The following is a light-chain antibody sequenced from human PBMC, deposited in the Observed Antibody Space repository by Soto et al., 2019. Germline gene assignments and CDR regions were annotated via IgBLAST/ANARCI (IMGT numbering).Light chain of an antibody. CDR3: QQYGSSWT. CDR1: QSVSSSY. V-gene: IGKV3-20*01. J-gene: IGKJ1*01. Sequence: EIVLTQSPGTLSLSPGERATLSCRASQSVSSSYLAWYQQKPGQAPRLLIYGASSRAAGIPAWFSGGGSGTDFTRTISRLEPEDFAVYYCQQYGSSWTFGQGTKVDI. CDR2: GAS.